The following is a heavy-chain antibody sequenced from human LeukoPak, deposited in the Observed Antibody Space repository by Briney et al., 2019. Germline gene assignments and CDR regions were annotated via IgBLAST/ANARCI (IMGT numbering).Heavy chain of an antibody. D-gene: IGHD1-1*01. V-gene: IGHV4-4*09. J-gene: IGHJ5*02. Sequence: SETLSLTCTVSGGSISSYHWSWIRQVPGKGLQWIGSIYTNGSTNYNPSLKSRVAISIDSSKNQFSLKLTSVTAADTAVYYCARTVWTYDSARPLWFDPWGQGTLVTVSS. CDR2: IYTNGST. CDR3: ARTVWTYDSARPLWFDP. CDR1: GGSISSYH.